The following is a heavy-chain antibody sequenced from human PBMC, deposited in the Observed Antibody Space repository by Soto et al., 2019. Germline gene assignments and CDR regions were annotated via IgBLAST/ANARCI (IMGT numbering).Heavy chain of an antibody. J-gene: IGHJ6*02. V-gene: IGHV3-33*01. CDR2: IWFDGIKE. CDR3: TRATFDV. Sequence: QRLSCAVTGFDFTTYAMHWVRQTPDKGLEWVAIIWFDGIKEFYAESVRGRFTISIDTSKNTVFLQMNNVRAEDTALYYCTRATFDVWGQGTTVTVSS. CDR1: GFDFTTYA.